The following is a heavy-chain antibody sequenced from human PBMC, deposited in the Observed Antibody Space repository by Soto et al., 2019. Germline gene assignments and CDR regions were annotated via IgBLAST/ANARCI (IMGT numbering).Heavy chain of an antibody. CDR2: IYTGGGT. J-gene: IGHJ5*02. D-gene: IGHD1-1*01. Sequence: APGKGLECVSAIYTGGGTYYADSVKGRFTISRDSSKNTLYLQMNSLRAEDTAVYYCARLIQHGAPPFSWGQGALVTVSS. CDR3: ARLIQHGAPPFS. V-gene: IGHV3-66*01.